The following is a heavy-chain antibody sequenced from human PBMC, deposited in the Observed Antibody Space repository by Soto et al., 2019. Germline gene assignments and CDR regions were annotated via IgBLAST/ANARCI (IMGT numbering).Heavy chain of an antibody. CDR3: AREFSNSPEAFDS. D-gene: IGHD6-6*01. CDR1: GGSVSSDNYY. J-gene: IGHJ4*02. Sequence: SETLSLTCTVSGGSVSSDNYYWSWIRQPPGRGLDWIGYIYHTGSTNYNPSLNSRVTISVDTSRNQFSLKLNSVTAADTAVYYCAREFSNSPEAFDSWGQGTLVTVSS. CDR2: IYHTGST. V-gene: IGHV4-61*01.